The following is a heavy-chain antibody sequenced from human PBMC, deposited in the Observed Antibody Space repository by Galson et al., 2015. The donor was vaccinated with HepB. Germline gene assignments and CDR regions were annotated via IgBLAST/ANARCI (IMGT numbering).Heavy chain of an antibody. V-gene: IGHV1-46*01. J-gene: IGHJ5*02. CDR1: GYTFTSYY. D-gene: IGHD1-26*01. CDR3: ARAQIVGGFDP. Sequence: SVKVSCKASGYTFTSYYIHWVRQAPGQGLEWMGIISPSGGGTNYAQKFQGRVTMTRDTSTSTVYMELSSLKPEDTAVYYCARAQIVGGFDPWGQGTLVTVSS. CDR2: ISPSGGGT.